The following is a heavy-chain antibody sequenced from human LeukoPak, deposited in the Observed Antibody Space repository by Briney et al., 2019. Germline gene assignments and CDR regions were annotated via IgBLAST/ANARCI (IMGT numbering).Heavy chain of an antibody. CDR1: GFIFRNYA. Sequence: GGSLRLSCAASGFIFRNYAMSWVRQAPGKGLEWVSAITGSGDTTYYADSAKGRFTISRDNSKNTLYVEMNTLRAEDAAVYYRAKWGDYDILTGYYVSDFWGQGTLVTVSS. D-gene: IGHD3-9*01. CDR3: AKWGDYDILTGYYVSDF. CDR2: ITGSGDTT. V-gene: IGHV3-23*01. J-gene: IGHJ4*02.